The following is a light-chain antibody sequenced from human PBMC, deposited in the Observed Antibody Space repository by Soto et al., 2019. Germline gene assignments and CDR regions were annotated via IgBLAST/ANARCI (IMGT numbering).Light chain of an antibody. J-gene: IGKJ1*01. CDR1: QSISSW. V-gene: IGKV1-5*01. CDR2: DAS. CDR3: QQYNSYSPWT. Sequence: DIQMTQSPSTLSASVGDRVTITCRASQSISSWLAWYQQKPGKAPKLLIYDASSLESGVPSRFSGSGSGTEFALTIRSLQPDHFAIYYCQQYNSYSPWTFGQGTKVEIK.